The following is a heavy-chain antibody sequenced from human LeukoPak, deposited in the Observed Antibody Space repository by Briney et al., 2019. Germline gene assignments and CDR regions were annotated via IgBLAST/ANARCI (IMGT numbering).Heavy chain of an antibody. CDR1: GVSIDTYY. CDR2: IFASGSG. V-gene: IGHV4-4*07. CDR3: ARTDDSGTYQGLFDY. J-gene: IGHJ4*02. Sequence: SETLSLTCSVSGVSIDTYYWSWIRQPAGKGLEWIGRIFASGSGNYNPSLRGRVTMSVDTSRNQFSLQLTSVTAADTAVYYCARTDDSGTYQGLFDYWGQGSLVTVSS. D-gene: IGHD1-26*01.